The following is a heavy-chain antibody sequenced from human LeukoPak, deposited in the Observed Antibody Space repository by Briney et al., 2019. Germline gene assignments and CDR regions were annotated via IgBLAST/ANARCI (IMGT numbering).Heavy chain of an antibody. D-gene: IGHD3-22*01. CDR3: AREVSYYYDSSGYNNYFDY. CDR1: GFTFSSYS. CDR2: ISSSSSTI. Sequence: GGSLRLSCAASGFTFSSYSMNWVRQAPGKGLEWVSYISSSSSTIYYADSVMGRFTISRDNAKNSLYLQMNSLRDEDTAVYYCAREVSYYYDSSGYNNYFDYWGQGTLVTVSS. J-gene: IGHJ4*02. V-gene: IGHV3-48*02.